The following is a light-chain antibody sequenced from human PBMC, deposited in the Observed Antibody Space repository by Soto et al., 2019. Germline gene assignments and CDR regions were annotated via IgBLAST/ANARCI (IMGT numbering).Light chain of an antibody. CDR2: EVS. V-gene: IGLV2-14*01. Sequence: QSVLTQPASVPGSPGQSITISCTGTSSDVGGYNYVSWYQQHPGKVPKLMIYEVSDRPSGVSNRFSGSKSGSTASLTISGLQAEDEADYYCSSYTSSTTYVFGTGTKLTVL. CDR1: SSDVGGYNY. CDR3: SSYTSSTTYV. J-gene: IGLJ1*01.